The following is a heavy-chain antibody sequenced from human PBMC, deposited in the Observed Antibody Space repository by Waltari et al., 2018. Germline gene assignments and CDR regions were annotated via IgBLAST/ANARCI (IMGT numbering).Heavy chain of an antibody. V-gene: IGHV3-9*01. D-gene: IGHD2-15*01. CDR1: GFNFFAHA. CDR3: GKDITPGGMDV. CDR2: ISWDSVNT. J-gene: IGHJ6*02. Sequence: VQLVESGGGLVQPGRSLRLSCAAPGFNFFAHAMHWVRQAPGKGLEWVSGISWDSVNTGYADSVKGRFTISRDNAKNLLYLQMNNLRVEDTAFYYCGKDITPGGMDVWGRGTAVTVSS.